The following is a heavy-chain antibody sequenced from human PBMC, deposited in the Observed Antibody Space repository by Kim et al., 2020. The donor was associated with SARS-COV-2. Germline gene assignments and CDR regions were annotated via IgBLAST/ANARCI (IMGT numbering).Heavy chain of an antibody. J-gene: IGHJ4*02. CDR2: ISYDGSNK. CDR1: GFTFSSYA. V-gene: IGHV3-30-3*01. CDR3: ALVGAGVVLYFDY. Sequence: GGSLRLSCAASGFTFSSYAMHWVRQAPGKGLEWVAVISYDGSNKYYADSVKGRFTISRDNSKNTLYLLMNSLRAEDSAVYYCALVGAGVVLYFDYWGQGTLVTVSS. D-gene: IGHD2-15*01.